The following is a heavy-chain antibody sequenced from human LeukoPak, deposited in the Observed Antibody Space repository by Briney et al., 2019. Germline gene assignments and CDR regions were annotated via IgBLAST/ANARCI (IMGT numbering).Heavy chain of an antibody. CDR2: IWYDGSNK. CDR3: ARGEYDDAFDI. D-gene: IGHD3-10*01. J-gene: IGHJ3*02. Sequence: GTSLRLSCAASGFTFSSYGMYWVRQAPGKGLEWVAVIWYDGSNKYYADSVKGRFTISRDNSKNMLYLRMNSLRAEDTAMYYCARGEYDDAFDIWGQGAMVTVSS. V-gene: IGHV3-33*01. CDR1: GFTFSSYG.